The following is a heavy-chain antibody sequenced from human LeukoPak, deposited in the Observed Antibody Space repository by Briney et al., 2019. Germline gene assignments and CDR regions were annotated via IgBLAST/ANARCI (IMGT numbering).Heavy chain of an antibody. CDR1: GGSISSSSCY. CDR2: IYYSGST. D-gene: IGHD3-16*02. CDR3: ASPPRLGELSTDY. Sequence: PSETLSLTCTVSGGSISSSSCYWGWIRQPPGKGLEWIGSIYYSGSTYYNPSLKSRVTISVDTSKNQFSLKLSSVTAADTAVYYCASPPRLGELSTDYWGQGTLVTVSS. J-gene: IGHJ4*02. V-gene: IGHV4-39*01.